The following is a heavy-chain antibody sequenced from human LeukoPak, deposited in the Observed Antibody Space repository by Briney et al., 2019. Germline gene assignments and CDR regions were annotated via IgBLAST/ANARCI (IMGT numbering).Heavy chain of an antibody. D-gene: IGHD3-22*01. Sequence: SETLSLTCAVSGYSISSGYYWGWIRQPPGKGLEWIGSIYYSGSTYYNPSLKSRVTISVDTSKNQFSLKLSSVTAADTAVYYCAASPDYYDSSAGQFDYWGQGTLVTVSS. V-gene: IGHV4-38-2*01. CDR2: IYYSGST. CDR3: AASPDYYDSSAGQFDY. J-gene: IGHJ4*02. CDR1: GYSISSGYY.